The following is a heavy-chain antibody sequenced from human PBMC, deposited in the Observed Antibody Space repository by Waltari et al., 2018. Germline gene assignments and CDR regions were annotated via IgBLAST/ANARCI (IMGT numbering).Heavy chain of an antibody. CDR2: IKQDGREK. V-gene: IGHV3-7*01. Sequence: EVQLVESGGGLVQPGGSLRLSCAASGFTFSSYWMSWVRQAPGKGLEWVANIKQDGREKYSVDSVKGRFTISRDNAKNSLSLQMNSLRAEDTAVYFCARLYNTGWYGIDYWGQGTLVTVSS. CDR1: GFTFSSYW. D-gene: IGHD6-19*01. J-gene: IGHJ4*02. CDR3: ARLYNTGWYGIDY.